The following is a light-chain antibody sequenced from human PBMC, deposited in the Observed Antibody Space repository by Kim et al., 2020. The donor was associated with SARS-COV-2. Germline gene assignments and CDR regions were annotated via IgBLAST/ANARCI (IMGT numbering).Light chain of an antibody. V-gene: IGLV3-1*01. CDR2: QDS. CDR3: QAWDSSIVV. J-gene: IGLJ2*01. Sequence: GSPGQTAGIASSGDKLGDKYACWFQQKPGRSPVLVIDQDSKRPSGIQERFSGSNSGNTATLTISGTQAMDEADYYCQAWDSSIVVFGGGTQLTVL. CDR1: KLGDKY.